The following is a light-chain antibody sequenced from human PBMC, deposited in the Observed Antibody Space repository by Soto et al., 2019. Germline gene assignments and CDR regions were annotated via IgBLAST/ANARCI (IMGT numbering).Light chain of an antibody. J-gene: IGLJ2*01. V-gene: IGLV7-43*01. CDR2: STT. Sequence: QTVVTQEPSLTVSPGGTVTLTCASSTGAVTSGYYPNWFQQRPGQPPRALIYSTTYKHSWTPARFSGALLGGKAALTLSGAQPEDEADYYCLFFHGHGVVFGGGTKLTVL. CDR3: LFFHGHGVV. CDR1: TGAVTSGYY.